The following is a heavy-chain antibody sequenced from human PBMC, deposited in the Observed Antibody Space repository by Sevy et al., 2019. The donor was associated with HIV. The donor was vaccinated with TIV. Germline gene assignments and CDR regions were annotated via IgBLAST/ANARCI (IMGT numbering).Heavy chain of an antibody. CDR1: GGTFSSYG. CDR3: ARAGRTTVTYYYYYGMDV. J-gene: IGHJ6*02. Sequence: ASVKVSCKASGGTFSSYGISWVRQAPGQGLEWMGGIIPILGTVNYAQKFQGRVTITADESTKTAYMELSSLRSEDTAVYYCARAGRTTVTYYYYYGMDVWGQGTTVTVSS. V-gene: IGHV1-69*13. CDR2: IIPILGTV. D-gene: IGHD4-4*01.